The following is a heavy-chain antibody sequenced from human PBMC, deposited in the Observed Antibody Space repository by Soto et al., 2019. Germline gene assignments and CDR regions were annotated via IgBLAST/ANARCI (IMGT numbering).Heavy chain of an antibody. D-gene: IGHD2-8*01. CDR2: VSYDGSNK. V-gene: IGHV3-30-3*01. CDR3: ARGVVDTVVMVYAIDYYGMDV. Sequence: QVQLVESGGGGVQPGRSLRLSCAASGFTFSKYDMHWVLQAPGKGLEWVAVVSYDGSNKDYADSVKGRFTIARDNSKNTLFLQMNSLRAEDTAVYFCARGVVDTVVMVYAIDYYGMDVGGQGTTVTVSS. J-gene: IGHJ6*02. CDR1: GFTFSKYD.